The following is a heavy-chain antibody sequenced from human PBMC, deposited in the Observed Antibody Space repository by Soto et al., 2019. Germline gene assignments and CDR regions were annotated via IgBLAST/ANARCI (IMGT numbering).Heavy chain of an antibody. Sequence: QVKLVQSGAEVKRPGSSVKVSCKASGGTFSTYAISWVRQAPGQGLEWMGGIIPLFVTANYAQNFQGRVTITADEATSTTYMELSSLRSEDTAVYYCGRVPSSSNHYHTSGFPYFFDYWGQGALVTVSS. CDR3: GRVPSSSNHYHTSGFPYFFDY. D-gene: IGHD3-22*01. CDR2: IIPLFVTA. J-gene: IGHJ4*02. CDR1: GGTFSTYA. V-gene: IGHV1-69*12.